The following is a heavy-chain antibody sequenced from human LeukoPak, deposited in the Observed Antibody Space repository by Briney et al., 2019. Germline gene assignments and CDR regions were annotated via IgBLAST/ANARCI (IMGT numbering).Heavy chain of an antibody. Sequence: ASVKVSCKASGYIFSKYDINWVRQAPGQGLEWMGWMNPNSGDTGYAQRFQGRLTMTRNTSTSTAYMELSNLRSGDTAVYYCARKFYDFWSGYLNYFDPWGQGTLVTVSS. D-gene: IGHD3/OR15-3a*01. J-gene: IGHJ5*02. CDR2: MNPNSGDT. CDR3: ARKFYDFWSGYLNYFDP. CDR1: GYIFSKYD. V-gene: IGHV1-8*01.